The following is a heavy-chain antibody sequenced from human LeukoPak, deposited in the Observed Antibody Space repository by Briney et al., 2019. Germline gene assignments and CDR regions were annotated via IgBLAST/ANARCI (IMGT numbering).Heavy chain of an antibody. Sequence: GESLKISCKASGYSFTTHWIGWVRQMPGKGLEWMGIIYPGDSDTRYSPSFQGLCTISADKSISTAYLQWSSLKASDTAMHYCARQGGDSDVDWFDPWGQGTLVTVFS. V-gene: IGHV5-51*01. CDR3: ARQGGDSDVDWFDP. CDR2: IYPGDSDT. J-gene: IGHJ5*02. CDR1: GYSFTTHW. D-gene: IGHD2-21*02.